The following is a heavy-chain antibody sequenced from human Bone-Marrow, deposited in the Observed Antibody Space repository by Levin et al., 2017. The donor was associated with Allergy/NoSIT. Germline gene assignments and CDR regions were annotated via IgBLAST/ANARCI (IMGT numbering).Heavy chain of an antibody. CDR3: ASYSSGYCRRGSCYPAAGFDI. CDR1: GFTFSSYY. D-gene: IGHD2-15*01. Sequence: GASVKVSCKASGFTFSSYYIQWVRQAPGQGLEWMGVINTSGDGGTTYAQRFQDRVTMTRDTSTSTVYMVLGSLTSEDTAGYYCASYSSGYCRRGSCYPAAGFDIWGQGTMVTVSS. CDR2: INTSGDGGT. J-gene: IGHJ3*02. V-gene: IGHV1-46*01.